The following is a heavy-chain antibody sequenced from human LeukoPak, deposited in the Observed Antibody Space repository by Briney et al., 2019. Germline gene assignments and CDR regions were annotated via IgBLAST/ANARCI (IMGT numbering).Heavy chain of an antibody. J-gene: IGHJ4*02. V-gene: IGHV3-23*01. CDR3: AKWRGQLYNFDY. D-gene: IGHD1-1*01. CDR1: GFTFSIYA. CDR2: ITSGGGTT. Sequence: PGGSLRLSCAASGFTFSIYAMTWVRRAPGKGLEWISTITSGGGTTYSADSVKGRFTISRDNSKNTLYLQMNSLRAEDTAVYYCAKWRGQLYNFDYWGQGALVTVSS.